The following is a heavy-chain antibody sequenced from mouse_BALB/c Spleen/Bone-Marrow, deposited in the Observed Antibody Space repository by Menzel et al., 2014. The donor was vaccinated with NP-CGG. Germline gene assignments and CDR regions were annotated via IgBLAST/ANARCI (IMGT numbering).Heavy chain of an antibody. V-gene: IGHV1-67*01. J-gene: IGHJ4*01. CDR2: ISTYNGNT. D-gene: IGHD2-3*01. CDR3: ARRGWLLPYYYAMDY. CDR1: GYTFTDYA. Sequence: VQVVESGPEVVRPGVSVKISCKGSGYTFTDYAMHWVKQSHAKSLEWIGVISTYNGNTNYNQKFKGKATMTVDKSSSTAYMELARLTSEDSAIYYCARRGWLLPYYYAMDYWGQGTSVTVSS.